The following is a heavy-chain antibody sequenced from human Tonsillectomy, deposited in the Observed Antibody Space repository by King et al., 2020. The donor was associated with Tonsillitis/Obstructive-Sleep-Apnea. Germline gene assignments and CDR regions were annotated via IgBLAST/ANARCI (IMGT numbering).Heavy chain of an antibody. CDR3: ARGSVENDWAFDH. CDR2: IDHSGST. CDR1: GGSFSGYY. Sequence: VQLQQWGAGLLKPSETLSLTCGVYGGSFSGYYWTWIRQTPGKGLEWIGEIDHSGSTNSNPSLKSRVTISVDTSKNQFSLNLNSVTAADTAVYYCARGSVENDWAFDHWGQGTLVTVSS. D-gene: IGHD1-1*01. J-gene: IGHJ4*02. V-gene: IGHV4-34*01.